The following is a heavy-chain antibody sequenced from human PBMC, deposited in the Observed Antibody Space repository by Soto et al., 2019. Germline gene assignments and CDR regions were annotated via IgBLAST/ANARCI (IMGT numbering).Heavy chain of an antibody. D-gene: IGHD6-6*01. Sequence: ASVKVSCKASGYTFTGYYMHWVRQAPGQGLEWMGWINPNSGGTNYAQKFQGWVTMTRDTSISTAYMELSRLRSDDTAVYYCARDKYSYSSSSYYYYYGMDVWGQGTTVTVSS. J-gene: IGHJ6*02. CDR3: ARDKYSYSSSSYYYYYGMDV. V-gene: IGHV1-2*04. CDR1: GYTFTGYY. CDR2: INPNSGGT.